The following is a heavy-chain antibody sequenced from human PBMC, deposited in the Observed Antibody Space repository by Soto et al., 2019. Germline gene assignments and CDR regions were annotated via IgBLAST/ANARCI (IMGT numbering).Heavy chain of an antibody. CDR2: ISGSGGST. Sequence: WGSLRLSCAASGFTFSSYAMSWVRQAPGKGLEWVSAISGSGGSTYYADSVKGRFTISRDNSKNTLYLQMNSLRAEDTAVYYCGSGVPYHDAFDIWGQGTMVNVSS. CDR3: GSGVPYHDAFDI. CDR1: GFTFSSYA. J-gene: IGHJ3*02. D-gene: IGHD2-21*01. V-gene: IGHV3-23*01.